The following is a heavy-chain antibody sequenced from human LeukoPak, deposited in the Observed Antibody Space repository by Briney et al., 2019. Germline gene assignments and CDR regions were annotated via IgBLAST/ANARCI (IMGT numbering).Heavy chain of an antibody. D-gene: IGHD7-27*01. Sequence: ASVKVSCKASGYTFTGYYMHWVRQAPGQGLEWMGWINPNSGGTNYAQKFQGRVTMTRDTSISTAYMELSRLRSDDTAVYYCARDLTNWVESDWFDPWGQGTLVTVSS. V-gene: IGHV1-2*02. CDR3: ARDLTNWVESDWFDP. J-gene: IGHJ5*02. CDR2: INPNSGGT. CDR1: GYTFTGYY.